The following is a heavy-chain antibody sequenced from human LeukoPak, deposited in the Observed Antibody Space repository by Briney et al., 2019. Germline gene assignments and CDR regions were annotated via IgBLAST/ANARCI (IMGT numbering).Heavy chain of an antibody. Sequence: ASVKVSCKASGYTFTSYGISWVRQAPGQGLEWMGWISAYNGNTNYAQKYQGTVTMTTDTSSSTAYMELRSLRSDDTAVYYCARSAWGYFDYWGQGTLVTVSS. J-gene: IGHJ4*02. CDR1: GYTFTSYG. CDR3: ARSAWGYFDY. V-gene: IGHV1-18*01. CDR2: ISAYNGNT. D-gene: IGHD3-16*01.